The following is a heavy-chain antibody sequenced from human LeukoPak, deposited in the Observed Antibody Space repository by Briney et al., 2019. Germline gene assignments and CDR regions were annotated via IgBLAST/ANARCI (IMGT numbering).Heavy chain of an antibody. CDR3: ARRNLWDRYSPLTFRYWFDP. V-gene: IGHV3-21*04. CDR2: ISSSSSYI. J-gene: IGHJ5*02. Sequence: GGSLRLSCAASGFTFSSYSMNWVRQAPGKGLEWVSSISSSSSYIYYADSVKGRFTISRDNAKNSLYLQMNSLRAEDTAVYYCARRNLWDRYSPLTFRYWFDPWGQGTLVTVSS. D-gene: IGHD1-26*01. CDR1: GFTFSSYS.